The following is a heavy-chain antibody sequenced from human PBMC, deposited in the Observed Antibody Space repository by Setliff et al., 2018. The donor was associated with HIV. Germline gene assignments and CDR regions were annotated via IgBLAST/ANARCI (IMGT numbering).Heavy chain of an antibody. CDR1: GGSFSGYY. V-gene: IGHV4-34*01. D-gene: IGHD4-17*01. J-gene: IGHJ4*02. Sequence: SETLSLTCAVFGGSFSGYYWSWIRQPPGKGLEWIGEINHSGSTDYNPSLKSRVTISVDTSKNQFSLNLSSVTAADTAVYYCARYDYGDSDYWGQGTPVTVS. CDR3: ARYDYGDSDY. CDR2: INHSGST.